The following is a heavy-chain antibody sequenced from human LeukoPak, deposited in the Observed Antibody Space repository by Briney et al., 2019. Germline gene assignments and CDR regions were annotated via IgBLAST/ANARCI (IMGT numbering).Heavy chain of an antibody. CDR1: GFTFSSYA. Sequence: PGRSLRLSCAASGFTFSSYAMHWVRQAPGKGLEWVSAISGSGGSTYYADSVKGRFTISRDNSKNTLYLQTNSLRAEDTAVYYCAKDPAIVGVYFDYWGQGTLVTVSS. CDR3: AKDPAIVGVYFDY. CDR2: ISGSGGST. D-gene: IGHD1-26*01. V-gene: IGHV3-23*01. J-gene: IGHJ4*02.